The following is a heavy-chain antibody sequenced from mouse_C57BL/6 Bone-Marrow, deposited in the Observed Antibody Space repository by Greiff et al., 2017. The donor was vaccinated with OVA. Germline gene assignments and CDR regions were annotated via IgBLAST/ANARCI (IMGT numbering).Heavy chain of an antibody. D-gene: IGHD2-12*01. CDR1: GFTFSSYT. CDR3: ATYYKGWFAY. V-gene: IGHV5-9*04. J-gene: IGHJ3*01. Sequence: EVKLVESGGGLVKPGGSLKLSCAASGFTFSSYTMSWVRQTPEKRLEWVATISGGGGNTYYPDSVKGRFTISRDKAENTLYLQVSSLRSEDTAVYYCATYYKGWFAYWGQGTLVTVSA. CDR2: ISGGGGNT.